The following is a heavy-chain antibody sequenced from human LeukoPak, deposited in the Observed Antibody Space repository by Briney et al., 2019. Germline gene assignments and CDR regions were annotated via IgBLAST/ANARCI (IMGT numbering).Heavy chain of an antibody. Sequence: PSETLSLTCTVSGGSISSGSYYWNWIRQPAGKGLEWIGRIYTSGSTNYNPSLKSRVTISVDTSKNQFSLKLSSVTAADTAVYYCARASAAGEYYFDYWGQGTLVTVSS. V-gene: IGHV4-61*02. CDR1: GGSISSGSYY. CDR3: ARASAAGEYYFDY. CDR2: IYTSGST. D-gene: IGHD6-13*01. J-gene: IGHJ4*02.